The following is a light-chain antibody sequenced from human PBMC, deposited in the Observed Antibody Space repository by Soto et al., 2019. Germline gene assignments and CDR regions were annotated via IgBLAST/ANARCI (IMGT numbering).Light chain of an antibody. Sequence: QSVLTQPPSASGSPGQSVTISCTGTSSDVGGYNYVSWYQQHPGKAPKLMIYEVSKRPSGVPDRFSGSKSGSTASLTVSGLQAEDEADYYCNSYAGSNNFLFGTGTKLTVL. CDR2: EVS. CDR3: NSYAGSNNFL. V-gene: IGLV2-8*01. J-gene: IGLJ1*01. CDR1: SSDVGGYNY.